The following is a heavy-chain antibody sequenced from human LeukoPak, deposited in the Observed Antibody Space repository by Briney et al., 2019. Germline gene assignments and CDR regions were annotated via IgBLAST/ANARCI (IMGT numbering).Heavy chain of an antibody. CDR1: GGSFSGYY. CDR3: ARGLKYYDYVWGSYRRPYFDY. Sequence: SETLSLTCAVYGGSFSGYYWSWIRQPPGKGLEWIGEINHSGSTNYNPSLKSRVTISVDTSKNQFSLKLSSVTAADTAVYYCARGLKYYDYVWGSYRRPYFDYWGQGTLVTVSS. D-gene: IGHD3-16*02. V-gene: IGHV4-34*01. J-gene: IGHJ4*02. CDR2: INHSGST.